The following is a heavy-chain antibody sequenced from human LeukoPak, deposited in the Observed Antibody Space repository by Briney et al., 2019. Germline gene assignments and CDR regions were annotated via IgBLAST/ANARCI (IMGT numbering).Heavy chain of an antibody. D-gene: IGHD4-23*01. CDR1: GYTFTSYG. J-gene: IGHJ5*02. CDR3: ARVSTVVSWFDP. Sequence: ASVKVSCKASGYTFTSYGISWVRRAPGQGLEWMGWISAYNGNTNYAQKLQGRVTMTTDTSTSTAYMELRSLRSDDTAVYYCARVSTVVSWFDPWGQGTLVTVSS. CDR2: ISAYNGNT. V-gene: IGHV1-18*01.